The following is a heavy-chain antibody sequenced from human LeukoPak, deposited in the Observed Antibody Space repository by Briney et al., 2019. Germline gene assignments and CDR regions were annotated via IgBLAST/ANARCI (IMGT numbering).Heavy chain of an antibody. CDR2: IYYSGST. V-gene: IGHV4-59*12. Sequence: SETLSLTCTVSGGSISNYYWSWIRQPPGKGLEWIAYIYYSGSTNYNPSLKSRVTISVDTSKNQFSLKLSSVTAADTAVYYCATLLRGSDNLDYWGQGTLVTVSS. J-gene: IGHJ4*02. D-gene: IGHD2-15*01. CDR1: GGSISNYY. CDR3: ATLLRGSDNLDY.